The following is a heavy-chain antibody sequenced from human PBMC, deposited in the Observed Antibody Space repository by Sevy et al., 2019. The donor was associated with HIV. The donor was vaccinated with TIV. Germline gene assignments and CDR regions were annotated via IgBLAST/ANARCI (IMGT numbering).Heavy chain of an antibody. V-gene: IGHV1-24*01. CDR1: GYTLSEVS. D-gene: IGHD2-2*01. CDR2: FVPEDGEI. Sequence: ASVKVSCKVPGYTLSEVSMHWVRQVPGKGLEWMGGFVPEDGEIVYAQNFQGRVTVAEDTLTDTAYLEVTNLGSEDTATYFCVIGDTPRLTGSGTRLKDQSLNYFHFWGQGTLVTVSS. J-gene: IGHJ4*02. CDR3: VIGDTPRLTGSGTRLKDQSLNYFHF.